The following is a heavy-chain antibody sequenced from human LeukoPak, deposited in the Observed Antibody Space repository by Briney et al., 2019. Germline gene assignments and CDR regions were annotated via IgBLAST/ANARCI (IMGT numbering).Heavy chain of an antibody. V-gene: IGHV4-39*07. D-gene: IGHD3-10*01. CDR2: INHSGST. Sequence: SETLSLTCTVSGGSISSSSFYWGWIRQPPGKGLEWIGEINHSGSTNYNPSLKSRVTISVDTSKNQFSLKLSSVTAADTAVYYCARGLGVAGVDAFDIWGQGTMVTVSS. CDR1: GGSISSSSFY. CDR3: ARGLGVAGVDAFDI. J-gene: IGHJ3*02.